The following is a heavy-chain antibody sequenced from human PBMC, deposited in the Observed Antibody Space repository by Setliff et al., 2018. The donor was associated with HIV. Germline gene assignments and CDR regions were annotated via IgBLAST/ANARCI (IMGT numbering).Heavy chain of an antibody. CDR3: ARLGRAIDDGGSSLRLDF. CDR2: IYYSGTT. CDR1: GGSISRSSYY. V-gene: IGHV4-39*07. Sequence: SETLSLTCTVSGGSISRSSYYWGWIRQPPGMGLEWIASIYYSGTTFYNPSLRSRVTISMETSNTRFSLWLRSATAADTATYFCARLGRAIDDGGSSLRLDFWGQGMLVTVSS. D-gene: IGHD2-21*01. J-gene: IGHJ4*02.